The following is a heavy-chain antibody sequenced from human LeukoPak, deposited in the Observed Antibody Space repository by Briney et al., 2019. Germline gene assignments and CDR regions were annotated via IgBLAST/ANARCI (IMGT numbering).Heavy chain of an antibody. Sequence: PSQTLSLTCAVSGGSITSGDYYWNWIRQSPGKGLEWVGCIYYSGNFYYNPSLKSRASISLDTSKNQFSLNVTSVTAADTAVYYCARHVIAKLAAPGTLYYFDYWGQGTLVTVSS. CDR2: IYYSGNF. V-gene: IGHV4-30-4*01. J-gene: IGHJ4*02. D-gene: IGHD6-13*01. CDR1: GGSITSGDYY. CDR3: ARHVIAKLAAPGTLYYFDY.